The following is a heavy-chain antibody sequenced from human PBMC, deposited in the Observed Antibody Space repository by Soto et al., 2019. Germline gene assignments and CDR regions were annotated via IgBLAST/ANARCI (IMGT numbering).Heavy chain of an antibody. J-gene: IGHJ6*02. V-gene: IGHV1-2*04. CDR3: ARDGTIAAAVDYYYGMDV. D-gene: IGHD6-13*01. CDR2: INPNSGGT. Sequence: ASVKFSCKASGYTFTGYYMHWVRQAPGQGLEWMGWINPNSGGTNYAQKFQGWVTMTRDTSISTAYMELSRLRSDDTAVYYCARDGTIAAAVDYYYGMDVWGQGTTVTVSS. CDR1: GYTFTGYY.